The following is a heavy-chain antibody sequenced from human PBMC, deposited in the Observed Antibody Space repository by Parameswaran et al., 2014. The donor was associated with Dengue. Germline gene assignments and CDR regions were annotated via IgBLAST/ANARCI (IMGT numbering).Heavy chain of an antibody. D-gene: IGHD2-15*01. Sequence: WVRQAPGQGLEWMGGIIPIFGTANYAQKFQGRVTITADESTSTAYMELSSLRSEDTAVYYCARLYGYAPESGPRGGPFDYWGQGTLVTVSS. CDR3: ARLYGYAPESGPRGGPFDY. V-gene: IGHV1-69*01. CDR2: IIPIFGTA. J-gene: IGHJ4*02.